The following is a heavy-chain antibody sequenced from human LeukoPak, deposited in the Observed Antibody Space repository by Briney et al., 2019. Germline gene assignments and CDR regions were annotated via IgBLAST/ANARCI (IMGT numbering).Heavy chain of an antibody. V-gene: IGHV3-30*02. CDR2: IRYDGSKK. Sequence: PGGSLRLSCAASGFTFSSYGMHWVRQAPGKGLEWVAFIRYDGSKKYYADSVKGRFTISRDNFKNTLYLQMNSLRADDTAVYYCAKDMGPAVPAAEFDYWGQGTLVTVSS. CDR3: AKDMGPAVPAAEFDY. J-gene: IGHJ4*02. D-gene: IGHD2-2*01. CDR1: GFTFSSYG.